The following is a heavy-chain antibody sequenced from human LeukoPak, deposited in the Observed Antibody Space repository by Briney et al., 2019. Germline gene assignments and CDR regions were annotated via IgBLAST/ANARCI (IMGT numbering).Heavy chain of an antibody. Sequence: GGSLRLSCAASGFTFSSYEMNWVRQAPGKGLEWVSYISSSGSTIYYADSVKGRFTTSRDNAKNSLYLQMNSLRAEDTAVYYCAREVEQLVDYWGQGTLVTVSS. J-gene: IGHJ4*02. CDR1: GFTFSSYE. CDR2: ISSSGSTI. V-gene: IGHV3-48*03. CDR3: AREVEQLVDY. D-gene: IGHD6-13*01.